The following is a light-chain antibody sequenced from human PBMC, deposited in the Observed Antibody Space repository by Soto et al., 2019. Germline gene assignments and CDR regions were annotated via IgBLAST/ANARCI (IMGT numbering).Light chain of an antibody. CDR3: QHDKTWPLA. Sequence: EIVITQSPATLSVSQRERATLSCRASQSVSSNFAWYQQKPGQAPRLLIYDAYIRATGVPARFSGSGSGTEFTLTISSLQSEDFAVYYCQHDKTWPLAFGGGTKVDIK. CDR2: DAY. V-gene: IGKV3-15*01. J-gene: IGKJ4*01. CDR1: QSVSSN.